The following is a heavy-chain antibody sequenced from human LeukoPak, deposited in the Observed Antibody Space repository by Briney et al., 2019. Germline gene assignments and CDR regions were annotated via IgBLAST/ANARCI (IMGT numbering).Heavy chain of an antibody. CDR3: ARGGWSAFDI. D-gene: IGHD2-15*01. CDR1: GGSFSGYY. CDR2: INHSGST. V-gene: IGHV4-34*01. Sequence: SETLSLTCAVYGGSFSGYYWSWIRQPPGKGLEWIGEINHSGSTNYNPSLKSRVTISVDTSKKQFSLKLSSVTAADTAVYYCARGGWSAFDIWGQGTMVTVSS. J-gene: IGHJ3*02.